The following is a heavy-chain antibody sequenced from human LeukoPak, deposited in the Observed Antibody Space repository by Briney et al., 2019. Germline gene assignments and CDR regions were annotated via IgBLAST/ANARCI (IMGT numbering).Heavy chain of an antibody. D-gene: IGHD6-19*01. V-gene: IGHV4-39*01. CDR3: ARHGHRNGWLYWFDP. Sequence: SETLSLTCTVSGGSISSSSYYWGWLRQPPGKGLQWIGSVYYSGTTYYNPSLKSRVTISIDTSKNQFSLKLSSVTAADTAVYYCARHGHRNGWLYWFDPWGQGTLVTVSS. J-gene: IGHJ5*02. CDR1: GGSISSSSYY. CDR2: VYYSGTT.